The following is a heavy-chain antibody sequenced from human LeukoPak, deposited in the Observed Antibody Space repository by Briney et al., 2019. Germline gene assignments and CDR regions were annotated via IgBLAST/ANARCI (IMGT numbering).Heavy chain of an antibody. CDR2: IYYSGTT. V-gene: IGHV4-59*01. Sequence: PSETLSLTCTVSGGSISSYYWSWIRQPPGKGLERIGYIYYSGTTDYKPSLKSRVTISVDTSNNQFSLKVSSVTAAGTAVYYCARSSGTYRSFDYWGQGTLVTASS. J-gene: IGHJ4*02. CDR1: GGSISSYY. D-gene: IGHD1-26*01. CDR3: ARSSGTYRSFDY.